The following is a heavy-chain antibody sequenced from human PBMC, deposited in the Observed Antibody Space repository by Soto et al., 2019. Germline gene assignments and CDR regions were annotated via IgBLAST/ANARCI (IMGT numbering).Heavy chain of an antibody. Sequence: GASVKVSCAASGFTFTSYWMSWVRQAPGEGLEWVANIKQDGSEKYYVDSVKGRFTISRDNAKNSLYLQMNSLRAEDTAVYYCARDFSMDVWGQGTTVTVSS. J-gene: IGHJ6*02. CDR2: IKQDGSEK. CDR1: GFTFTSYW. CDR3: ARDFSMDV. V-gene: IGHV3-7*01.